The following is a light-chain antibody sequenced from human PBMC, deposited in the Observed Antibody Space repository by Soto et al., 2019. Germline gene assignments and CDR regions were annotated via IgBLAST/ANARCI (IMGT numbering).Light chain of an antibody. CDR3: HQRRNGGT. V-gene: IGKV3-11*01. J-gene: IGKJ3*01. Sequence: EIVLTQSPATLSLSPGERATLSCRASQSVNTYLAWYQQKPGQAPRLLIYDASNSATGLPARFSGSGAGTDFTLSISSLVPEDFAVYYCHQRRNGGTFGPGTKVDI. CDR1: QSVNTY. CDR2: DAS.